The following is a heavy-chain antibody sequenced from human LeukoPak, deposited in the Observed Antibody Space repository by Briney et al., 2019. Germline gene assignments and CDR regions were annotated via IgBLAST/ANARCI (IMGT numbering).Heavy chain of an antibody. Sequence: TGGSLRLSCAASGFTFSNFNMNWVRQAPGKGLEWVSCISSSGYSIYYADSVKGRFTISRDNAKNSLYLQMNSLRAEDTAVYYCARDLTDPPYYYYYIDVWGKGTTVTISS. CDR2: ISSSGYSI. V-gene: IGHV3-21*01. CDR3: ARDLTDPPYYYYYIDV. CDR1: GFTFSNFN. J-gene: IGHJ6*03.